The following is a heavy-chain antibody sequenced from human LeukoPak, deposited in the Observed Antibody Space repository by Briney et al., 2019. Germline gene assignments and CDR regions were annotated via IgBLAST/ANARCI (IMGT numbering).Heavy chain of an antibody. Sequence: PGGSLRISCAASGFTVSSNYMTWVRQAPGKGLEWVSVIYSGGSTYYADSVKGRFTISRDNSKNTLYLQMNSLRTEDTAVYYCARGILAPGTLLFDYWGQGNVVAVSS. V-gene: IGHV3-53*05. CDR3: ARGILAPGTLLFDY. CDR2: IYSGGST. J-gene: IGHJ4*02. D-gene: IGHD6-13*01. CDR1: GFTVSSNY.